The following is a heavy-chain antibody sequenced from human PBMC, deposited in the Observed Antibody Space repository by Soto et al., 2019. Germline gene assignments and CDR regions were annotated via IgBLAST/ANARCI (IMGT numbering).Heavy chain of an antibody. D-gene: IGHD2-2*01. CDR3: ARDSGCSSTSCYADI. CDR2: IIPILGIA. V-gene: IGHV1-69*04. J-gene: IGHJ3*02. CDR1: GGTFSSYT. Sequence: SVKVSCKASGGTFSSYTISWVRQAPGQGLEWMGRIIPILGIANYAQKFQGRVTITADKSTSTAYMELSSLRSEDTAVYYCARDSGCSSTSCYADIWGQGTMVTVSS.